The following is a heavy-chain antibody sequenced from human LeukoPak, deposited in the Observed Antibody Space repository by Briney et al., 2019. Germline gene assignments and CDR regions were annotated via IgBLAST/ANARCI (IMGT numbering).Heavy chain of an antibody. J-gene: IGHJ3*02. CDR1: GFTFSSYA. Sequence: GGSLRLSCAASGFTFSSYAMSWVRQAPGKGLEWVGRIKSKTDGGTTDYAAPVKGRFTISRDDSKNTLYLQMNSLKTEDTAVYYCTSYDILTGYDAFDIWGQGTMVTVSS. V-gene: IGHV3-15*01. CDR3: TSYDILTGYDAFDI. CDR2: IKSKTDGGTT. D-gene: IGHD3-9*01.